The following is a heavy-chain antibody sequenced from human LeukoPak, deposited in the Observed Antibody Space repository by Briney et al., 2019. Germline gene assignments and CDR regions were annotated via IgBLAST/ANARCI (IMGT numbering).Heavy chain of an antibody. Sequence: ASVKVSCKASGYTFTGYYMHWVRQAPGQGLEWMGRINPNSGGTNYAQKFQGGVTMTRDTSISTAYMELSRLRSDDTAVYYCARVPEWFGELLEHFDYWGQGTLVTVSS. CDR1: GYTFTGYY. CDR2: INPNSGGT. V-gene: IGHV1-2*06. J-gene: IGHJ4*02. CDR3: ARVPEWFGELLEHFDY. D-gene: IGHD3-10*01.